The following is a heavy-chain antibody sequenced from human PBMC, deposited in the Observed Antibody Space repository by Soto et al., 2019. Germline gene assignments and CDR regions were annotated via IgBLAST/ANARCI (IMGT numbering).Heavy chain of an antibody. J-gene: IGHJ6*02. V-gene: IGHV1-2*02. Sequence: SVKVSCKASGYTFTGYYMHWVRQAPGQGLEWMGWINPNSGGTNYAQKFQGRVTMTRDTSISTAYMELSRLRSDDTAVYYCARWTEHYVYYYGMDVWGQGTTVTVSS. CDR1: GYTFTGYY. CDR3: ARWTEHYVYYYGMDV. CDR2: INPNSGGT. D-gene: IGHD4-17*01.